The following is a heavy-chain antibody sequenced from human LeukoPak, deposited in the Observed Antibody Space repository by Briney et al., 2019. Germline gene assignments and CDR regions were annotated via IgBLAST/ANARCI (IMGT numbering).Heavy chain of an antibody. CDR1: GFTFSSYA. Sequence: PGGSLRLSCAASGFTFSSYAMHWVRQAPGKGLEWVAVISYDGSNKYYADSVKGRFTISRDNSKNTLYLQMNSLRAEDTAVYYCAREGYWVFDYWGQGTLVTVSS. J-gene: IGHJ4*02. CDR2: ISYDGSNK. V-gene: IGHV3-30-3*01. D-gene: IGHD2-15*01. CDR3: AREGYWVFDY.